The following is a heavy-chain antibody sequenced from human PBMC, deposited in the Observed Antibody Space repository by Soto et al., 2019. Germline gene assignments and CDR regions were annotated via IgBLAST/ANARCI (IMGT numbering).Heavy chain of an antibody. V-gene: IGHV3-21*01. J-gene: IGHJ4*02. CDR2: ISSGSSNI. CDR1: GFAFRSYN. Sequence: EVQLVESGGGLVKPGGSLTLSCAGSGFAFRSYNMNWVRQPPGTGLEWVASISSGSSNIYYADSVKGRFTISRDNAKDSLYLQMDSLRAEDSAVYYCASATVVAGTFDFWGQGTLLTVSS. D-gene: IGHD2-15*01. CDR3: ASATVVAGTFDF.